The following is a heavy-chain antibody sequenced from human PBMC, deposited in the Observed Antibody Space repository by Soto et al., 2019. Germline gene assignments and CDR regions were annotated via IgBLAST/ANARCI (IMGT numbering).Heavy chain of an antibody. CDR1: EGSIRGYY. V-gene: IGHV4-59*01. J-gene: IGHJ4*02. D-gene: IGHD4-4*01. CDR3: ARGASNWQYFDY. Sequence: SETLSLTCTVFEGSIRGYYWSWIRQPPEKGLEWIGYFHYTGISNYNSSLKSRVTMSLDTSKNQFSLKLSSVSAADTAIYYCARGASNWQYFDYWGQGDLVTVSS. CDR2: FHYTGIS.